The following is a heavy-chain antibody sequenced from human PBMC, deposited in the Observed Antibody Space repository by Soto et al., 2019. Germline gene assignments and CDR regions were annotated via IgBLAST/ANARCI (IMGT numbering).Heavy chain of an antibody. CDR2: ISSSSSYI. J-gene: IGHJ4*02. D-gene: IGHD5-18*01. CDR3: ARDLGYSYGDWGH. V-gene: IGHV3-21*01. Sequence: GGSLRLSCAASGFTFSSYSMNWVRQAPGKGLEWVSSISSSSSYIYYADSVKGRFTISRDNAQNSLYLQMTRLRAEDTAVYYFARDLGYSYGDWGHWGQGTLVTVSS. CDR1: GFTFSSYS.